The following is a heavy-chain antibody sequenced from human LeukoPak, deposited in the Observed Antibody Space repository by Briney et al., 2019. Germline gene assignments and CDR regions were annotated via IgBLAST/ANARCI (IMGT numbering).Heavy chain of an antibody. Sequence: SETLSLTCAVYGGSLSGYYWSWIRQPAGKGLEWIGRIYTSGSTNYNPSLKSRVAISVDTSKNQFSLKLSSVTAADTAVYYCARDGITMVRGVITNWFDPWGQGTLVTVSS. CDR1: GGSLSGYY. D-gene: IGHD3-10*01. CDR3: ARDGITMVRGVITNWFDP. V-gene: IGHV4-4*07. CDR2: IYTSGST. J-gene: IGHJ5*02.